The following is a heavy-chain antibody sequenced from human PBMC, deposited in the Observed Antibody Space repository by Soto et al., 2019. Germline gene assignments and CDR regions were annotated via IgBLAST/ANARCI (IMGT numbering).Heavy chain of an antibody. J-gene: IGHJ4*02. CDR1: GGSISSYY. CDR3: ARARIGRDRYRNLDX. D-gene: IGHD5-18*01. V-gene: IGHV4-59*12. CDR2: INFSGST. Sequence: KPADTLSLTFAVSGGSISSYYWSWIRQPPGKGLEGILDINFSGSTNYKRSLKSLVTISVDTSKNQSSLKLSSVTAADTAVYYCARARIGRDRYRNLDXWGQGTLVIVSX.